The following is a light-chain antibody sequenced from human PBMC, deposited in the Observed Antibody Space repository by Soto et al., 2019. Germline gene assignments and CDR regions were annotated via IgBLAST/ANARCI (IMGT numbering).Light chain of an antibody. CDR3: QERNNWPLIT. Sequence: EIVLTQSPPTLSSSPGERATLSCRASQSISRYLAWYQQKPGQAPRLLIYDASIRAAGIPARFSGSGSGTDFTLTISSLEPEDFAVYYCQERNNWPLITFGQGTRLEIK. CDR2: DAS. J-gene: IGKJ5*01. V-gene: IGKV3-11*01. CDR1: QSISRY.